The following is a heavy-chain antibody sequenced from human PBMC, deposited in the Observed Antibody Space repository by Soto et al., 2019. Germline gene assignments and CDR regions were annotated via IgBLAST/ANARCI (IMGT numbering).Heavy chain of an antibody. CDR1: GYSFTNSG. Sequence: QAQLVQSGAEVKEPGASVKVSCKSSGYSFTNSGITWVRQAPGQGLEWMGWISSYNGNTNYAQKLQDRVTMTTDTSTSTAYMELRSLRADDTAVYYCAGRLYGDYDYWGQGTLVTVSS. CDR2: ISSYNGNT. CDR3: AGRLYGDYDY. D-gene: IGHD4-17*01. V-gene: IGHV1-18*01. J-gene: IGHJ4*02.